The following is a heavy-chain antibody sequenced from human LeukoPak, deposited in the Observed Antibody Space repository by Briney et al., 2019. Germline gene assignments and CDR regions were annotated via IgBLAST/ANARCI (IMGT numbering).Heavy chain of an antibody. CDR3: ARDRLQLQS. V-gene: IGHV4-61*01. J-gene: IGHJ5*02. CDR1: GGSISSSSYY. CDR2: IYYTGNT. D-gene: IGHD5-24*01. Sequence: KPSETLSLTCTVSGGSISSSSYYWNWIRQPPGKGLEWIGYIYYTGNTNYNPSLKSRVTISVDTSKNQFSLKLSSVTAADTAVYYCARDRLQLQSWGQGTLVTVSS.